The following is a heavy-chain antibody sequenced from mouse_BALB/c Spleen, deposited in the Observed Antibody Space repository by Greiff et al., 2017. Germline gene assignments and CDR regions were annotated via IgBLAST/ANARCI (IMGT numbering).Heavy chain of an antibody. V-gene: IGHV3-2*02. J-gene: IGHJ3*01. CDR1: GYSITSDYA. D-gene: IGHD2-2*01. CDR2: ISYSGST. CDR3: ARGGDGYGLFAY. Sequence: EVKLQESGPGLVKPSQSLSLTCTVTGYSITSDYAWNWIRQFPGNKLEWMGYISYSGSTSYNPSLKSRISITRDTSKNQFFLQLNSVTTEDTATYYCARGGDGYGLFAYWGQGTLVTVSA.